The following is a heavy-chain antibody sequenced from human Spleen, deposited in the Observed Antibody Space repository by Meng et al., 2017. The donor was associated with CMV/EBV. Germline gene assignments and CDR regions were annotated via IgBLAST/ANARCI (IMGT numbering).Heavy chain of an antibody. CDR2: TRNKANSYTT. CDR3: ARESRLYFDY. J-gene: IGHJ4*02. V-gene: IGHV3-72*01. CDR1: GFTFSNHY. Sequence: CAASGFTFSNHYMDWVRQAPGKGLEWVGRTRNKANSYTTEYAASVKGRFTISRDDSKNSLYLQMNSLKTEDTAVYYCARESRLYFDYWGQGTLVTVSS. D-gene: IGHD6-13*01.